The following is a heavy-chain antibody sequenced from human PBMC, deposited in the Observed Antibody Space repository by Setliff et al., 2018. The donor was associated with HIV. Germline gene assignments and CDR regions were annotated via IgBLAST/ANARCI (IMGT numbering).Heavy chain of an antibody. J-gene: IGHJ4*02. Sequence: ASVKVSCKTSGYKFNIFGVSWVRQAPGQGLEWMGWISGNNRITYYAQNFQRRVTLTTDTSTSTSNMELRSLRSDDTAVYYCARTEAYNNYEDYCGQGTQVTVSS. V-gene: IGHV1-18*01. CDR2: ISGNNRIT. CDR3: ARTEAYNNYEDY. CDR1: GYKFNIFG. D-gene: IGHD3-10*01.